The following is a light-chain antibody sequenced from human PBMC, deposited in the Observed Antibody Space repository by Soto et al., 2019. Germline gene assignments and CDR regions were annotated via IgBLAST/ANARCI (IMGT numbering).Light chain of an antibody. CDR3: QPYGSSPLT. V-gene: IGKV3-20*01. J-gene: IGKJ4*01. Sequence: EILLTQSPGTLSLSPGERATLSCRASQSVSSSYLAWYQQKPGQAPRLLIYGASSRATGIPDRFSGSGSGTDFTLTISRLEPEDFAVYYCQPYGSSPLTFGGGTKVEIK. CDR2: GAS. CDR1: QSVSSSY.